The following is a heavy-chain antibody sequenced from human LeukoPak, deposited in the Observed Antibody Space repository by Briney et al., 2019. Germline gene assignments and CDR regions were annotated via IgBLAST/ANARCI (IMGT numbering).Heavy chain of an antibody. V-gene: IGHV1-69*06. Sequence: VASVKVSCKASGGTFSSYAISWARQAPGQGLEWMGGIIPIFGTANYAQKFQGRVTITADKSTSTAYMELSSLRSEDTAVYYCARTYGGRDIRGYYYMDVWGKGTTVTVSS. CDR3: ARTYGGRDIRGYYYMDV. D-gene: IGHD4-23*01. CDR2: IIPIFGTA. CDR1: GGTFSSYA. J-gene: IGHJ6*03.